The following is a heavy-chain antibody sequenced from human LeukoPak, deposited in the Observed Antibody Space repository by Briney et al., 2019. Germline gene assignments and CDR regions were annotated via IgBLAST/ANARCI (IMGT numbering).Heavy chain of an antibody. CDR2: ISGSGGST. D-gene: IGHD3-10*01. J-gene: IGHJ4*02. V-gene: IGHV3-23*01. CDR3: AKDSRMVRGVIDY. CDR1: GFTFSSYA. Sequence: GGSLRLSCASSGFTFSSYAMSWVREAPGKVLEWVSAISGSGGSTYYADSVKGRFTISRDNSKNTLYLQMNSLRAEDTAVYYCAKDSRMVRGVIDYWGQGTLVTVSS.